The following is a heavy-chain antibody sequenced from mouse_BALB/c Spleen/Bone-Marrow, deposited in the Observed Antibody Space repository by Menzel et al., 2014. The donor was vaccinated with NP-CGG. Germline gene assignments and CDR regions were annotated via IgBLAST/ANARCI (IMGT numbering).Heavy chain of an antibody. J-gene: IGHJ4*01. CDR3: ARGGGNYPYAMDY. D-gene: IGHD2-1*01. Sequence: VQLQQSGPELVKPGTSVRISCKASGYTFTSYYIHWVKQRPEQGLEWIGWIYPGNVNTKYNERFKGKATLTTDKSSSTAYMQLSSLTSEDSAVYFCARGGGNYPYAMDYWGQGTSVTVSS. V-gene: IGHV1S56*01. CDR1: GYTFTSYY. CDR2: IYPGNVNT.